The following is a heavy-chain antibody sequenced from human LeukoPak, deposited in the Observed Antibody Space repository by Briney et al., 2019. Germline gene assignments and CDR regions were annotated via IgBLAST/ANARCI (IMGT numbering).Heavy chain of an antibody. J-gene: IGHJ5*02. CDR1: GGSISSGSYY. V-gene: IGHV4-39*07. D-gene: IGHD1-26*01. CDR2: IYYSGST. Sequence: SETLSLTCTVSGGSISSGSYYWGWIRQPAGKGLEWIGSIYYSGSTYYNPSLKSRVTISVDTSKNQFSLKLSSVTAADTAVYYCARVAKWELQKFDPWGQGTLVTVSS. CDR3: ARVAKWELQKFDP.